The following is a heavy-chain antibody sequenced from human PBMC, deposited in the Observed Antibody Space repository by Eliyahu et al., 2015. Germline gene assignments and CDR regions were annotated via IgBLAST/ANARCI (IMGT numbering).Heavy chain of an antibody. J-gene: IGHJ5*02. CDR1: GFXLSXRGVG. D-gene: IGHD1-7*01. V-gene: IGHV2-5*02. CDR2: IYWDDDK. CDR3: AHSRELELRASFFDP. Sequence: QITLKESGPTLVKPTQTLTLTCTFSGFXLSXRGVGVGWIRQPPGKALEWLALIYWDDDKRYSPSLKSRLTITKDTSKNQVVLTMTNMDPVDTATYYCAHSRELELRASFFDPWGQGTLVTVSS.